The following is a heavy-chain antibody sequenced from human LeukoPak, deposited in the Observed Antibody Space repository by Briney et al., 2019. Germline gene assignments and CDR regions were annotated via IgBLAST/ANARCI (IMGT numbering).Heavy chain of an antibody. CDR3: ACYKIVERNFDF. V-gene: IGHV4-59*01. D-gene: IGHD5-24*01. CDR1: GASINGYY. CDR2: VHYSLSS. Sequence: SETLSLTCTVSGASINGYYWSWIRQPPGKGLEWIGNVHYSLSSNYSPSVESRVTISMDTSQRQFSLKLTSVTAADTAVYYCACYKIVERNFDFWGQGMLVTVSS. J-gene: IGHJ4*02.